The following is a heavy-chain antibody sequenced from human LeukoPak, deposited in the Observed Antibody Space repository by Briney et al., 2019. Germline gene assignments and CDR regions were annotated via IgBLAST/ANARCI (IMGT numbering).Heavy chain of an antibody. CDR1: GFTFSSYA. D-gene: IGHD4-17*01. V-gene: IGHV3-7*01. Sequence: GGSLRLSCAASGFTFSSYAMSWVRQAPGKGLEWVANIKQDGSEKYYVDSVKGRFTISRDNAKNSLYLQMSSLRAEDTAVYYCARDGKYGDYDWFDPWGQGTLVTVSS. CDR2: IKQDGSEK. CDR3: ARDGKYGDYDWFDP. J-gene: IGHJ5*02.